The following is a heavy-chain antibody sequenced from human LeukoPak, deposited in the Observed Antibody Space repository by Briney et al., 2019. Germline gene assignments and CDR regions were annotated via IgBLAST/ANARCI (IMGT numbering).Heavy chain of an antibody. J-gene: IGHJ3*01. Sequence: PGGSLRLSCTTSGFTFSAYSMNWVRQAPGKGLEWVSYISSSSTTIYYADSVKGRITISRDNAKNSLYLQMNSLRAGDTAVYFCARGQYYDKNSLGAFDFWGQGTMVTVSS. CDR1: GFTFSAYS. CDR2: ISSSSTTI. V-gene: IGHV3-48*04. D-gene: IGHD3-16*01. CDR3: ARGQYYDKNSLGAFDF.